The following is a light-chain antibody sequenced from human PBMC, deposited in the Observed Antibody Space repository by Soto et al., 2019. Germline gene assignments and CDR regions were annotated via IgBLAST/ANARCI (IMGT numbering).Light chain of an antibody. Sequence: IVLTQSAATLSLSPGERATLSCRASQSVSSYLAWYQQKPGQAPRLLIYDASNRATGIPARFSGSGSGTDFTLTISSLEPEDFAVYYCQQRSNWPPLTFGGGTKVDI. V-gene: IGKV3-11*01. J-gene: IGKJ4*01. CDR1: QSVSSY. CDR3: QQRSNWPPLT. CDR2: DAS.